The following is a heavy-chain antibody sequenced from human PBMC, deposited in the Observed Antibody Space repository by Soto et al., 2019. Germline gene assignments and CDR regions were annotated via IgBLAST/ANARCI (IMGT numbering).Heavy chain of an antibody. J-gene: IGHJ4*02. CDR1: GGSISSGGYS. CDR2: IYHSGST. V-gene: IGHV4-30-2*01. CDR3: ARRGYSYGYIDY. Sequence: SETLSLTCAVSGGSISSGGYSWSWIRQPPGKGLEWIGYIYHSGSTYYNPSLKSRVTISVDRSKNQFSLKLSSVTAADTVVYYCARRGYSYGYIDYWGQGTLVTVSS. D-gene: IGHD5-18*01.